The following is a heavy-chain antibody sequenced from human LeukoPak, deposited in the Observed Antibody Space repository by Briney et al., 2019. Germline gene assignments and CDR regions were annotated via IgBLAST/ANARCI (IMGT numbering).Heavy chain of an antibody. CDR2: IYSGGST. Sequence: GGSLRLSCAASGFTVSSNYMSWVRQAPGKGLEWVSVIYSGGSTYYADSVKSRFTISRDNSKNTLYLQMNSLRAEDTAVYYCAKPPDFWSGYYTEYYFDYWGQGTLVTVSS. J-gene: IGHJ4*02. CDR1: GFTVSSNY. CDR3: AKPPDFWSGYYTEYYFDY. V-gene: IGHV3-53*01. D-gene: IGHD3-3*01.